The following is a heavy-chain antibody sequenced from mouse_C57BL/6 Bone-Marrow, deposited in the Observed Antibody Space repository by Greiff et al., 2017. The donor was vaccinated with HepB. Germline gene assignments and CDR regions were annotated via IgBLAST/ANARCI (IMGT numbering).Heavy chain of an antibody. Sequence: VKLVESGPGLVQPSQSLSITCTVSGFSFTSYGVHWVRQSPGKGLEWLGVIWSGGSTDYNAAFISRLSISKDNSKSQVFFKMNSLQADDTAIYYCARIPTLYYYAMDYWGQGTSVTVSS. CDR2: IWSGGST. CDR3: ARIPTLYYYAMDY. D-gene: IGHD6-1*01. V-gene: IGHV2-2*01. J-gene: IGHJ4*01. CDR1: GFSFTSYG.